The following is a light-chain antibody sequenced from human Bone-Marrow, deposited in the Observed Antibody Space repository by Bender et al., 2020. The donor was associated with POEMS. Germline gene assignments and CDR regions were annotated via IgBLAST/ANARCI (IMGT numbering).Light chain of an antibody. CDR1: SSDVGGYKY. CDR3: SSYTTTTLV. Sequence: QSALTQSASVSESPGQSITISCTGTSSDVGGYKYVSWYQQQPGKAPKLIIYDVDTRPSGISNRFSGSKSGNTASLTISGLQAEDEADYYCSSYTTTTLVFGGGTKLTVL. V-gene: IGLV2-14*01. CDR2: DVD. J-gene: IGLJ2*01.